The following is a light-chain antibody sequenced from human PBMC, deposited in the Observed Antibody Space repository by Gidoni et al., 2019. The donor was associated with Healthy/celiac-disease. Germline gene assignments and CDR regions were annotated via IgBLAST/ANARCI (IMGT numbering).Light chain of an antibody. CDR2: DAS. CDR1: QSISSY. V-gene: IGKV1-39*01. J-gene: IGKJ1*01. Sequence: DIQLTQSPSSLSASVRDRVTITCRASQSISSYLNWYQQKPGKAPKHLIYDASSLQSGVPSRFSGSGSGTDFTITISSRQPEDFATYYCQQSYSTPTWTFGQGTKVEIK. CDR3: QQSYSTPTWT.